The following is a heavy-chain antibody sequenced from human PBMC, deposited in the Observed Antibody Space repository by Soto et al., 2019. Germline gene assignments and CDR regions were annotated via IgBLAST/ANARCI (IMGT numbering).Heavy chain of an antibody. J-gene: IGHJ6*02. V-gene: IGHV1-58*01. CDR3: AAGNGVVYATYYYYGMDV. CDR2: IVVGSGNT. D-gene: IGHD2-8*02. Sequence: SVKVSCKASGFTFTSSAVQWVRQARGQRLEWIGWIVVGSGNTNYAQKFQERVTITRDMSTSTAYMELSSLRSEDTAVYYCAAGNGVVYATYYYYGMDVWGQGTTVTVSS. CDR1: GFTFTSSA.